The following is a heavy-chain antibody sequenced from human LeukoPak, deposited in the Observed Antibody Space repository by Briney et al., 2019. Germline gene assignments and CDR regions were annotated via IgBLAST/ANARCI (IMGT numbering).Heavy chain of an antibody. CDR2: INWNGGST. J-gene: IGHJ4*02. Sequence: GGSLRLSCAASGFTFDDYGMSWVRQAPGKGLEWVSGINWNGGSTGYADSVKGRFTVSRDNAKNSLYLQMNSLRAEDTAVYYCAREPTYSSSWYTNCDYRGQGTLVTVSS. V-gene: IGHV3-20*04. CDR3: AREPTYSSSWYTNCDY. D-gene: IGHD6-13*01. CDR1: GFTFDDYG.